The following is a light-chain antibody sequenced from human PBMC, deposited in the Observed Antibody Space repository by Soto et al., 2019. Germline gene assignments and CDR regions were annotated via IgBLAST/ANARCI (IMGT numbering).Light chain of an antibody. Sequence: DIQMTQSPSTLSASVGDRVTITCRASQSISNWLAWYQQKPGQAPNLLIYKASNLESGVPSRFSGSGSGTEFTLTISSLQPDDFAAYYCQQFNDTWTFGQGTKVEIK. J-gene: IGKJ1*01. CDR2: KAS. V-gene: IGKV1-5*03. CDR1: QSISNW. CDR3: QQFNDTWT.